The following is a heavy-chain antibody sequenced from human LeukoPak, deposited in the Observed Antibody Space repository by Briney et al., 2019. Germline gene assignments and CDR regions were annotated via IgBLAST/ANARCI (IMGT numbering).Heavy chain of an antibody. CDR1: RYTLTELS. D-gene: IGHD2-21*02. V-gene: IGHV1-24*01. CDR2: FDPEDGET. J-gene: IGHJ3*02. CDR3: ATDSARGGDFAFDI. Sequence: ASVKVSCKVSRYTLTELSMHWVRQAPGKGLEWMGGFDPEDGETIYAQKFQGRVTMTEDTSTDTAYMELSSLRSEDTAVYYCATDSARGGDFAFDIWGQGTMVTVSS.